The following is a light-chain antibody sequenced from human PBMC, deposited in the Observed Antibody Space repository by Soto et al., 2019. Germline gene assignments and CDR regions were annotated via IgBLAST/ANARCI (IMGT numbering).Light chain of an antibody. J-gene: IGKJ1*01. Sequence: ESVLTHSPGTLSLSPGERATLSCRASQSVSSSYLAWYQQKPGQAPRLLIYGASSRATGIPDRFSGSGSGTDFTLTISRLEPEDFAVYFCQQYGNSQTFGQGTKV. V-gene: IGKV3-20*01. CDR1: QSVSSSY. CDR2: GAS. CDR3: QQYGNSQT.